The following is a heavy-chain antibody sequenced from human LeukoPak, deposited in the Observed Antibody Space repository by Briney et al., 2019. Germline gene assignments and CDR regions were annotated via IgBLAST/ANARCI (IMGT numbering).Heavy chain of an antibody. V-gene: IGHV1-18*04. J-gene: IGHJ4*02. CDR3: ARAVGGSYFYYFDY. CDR2: ISAYNGNT. CDR1: GYTFTGYY. Sequence: GASVKVSCKASGYTFTGYYMHWVRQAPGQGLEWMGWISAYNGNTNYAQKLQGRVTMTTDTSTSTAYMELRSLRSDDTAVYYCARAVGGSYFYYFDYWGQGTLVTVSS. D-gene: IGHD1-26*01.